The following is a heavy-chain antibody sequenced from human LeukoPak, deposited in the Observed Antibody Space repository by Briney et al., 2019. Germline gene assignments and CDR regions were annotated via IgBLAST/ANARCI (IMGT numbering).Heavy chain of an antibody. V-gene: IGHV4-34*01. CDR1: GGSFSGYY. CDR3: ARQDV. Sequence: PSETLSLTCAVYGGSFSGYYWSWIRQPPGKGLEWIGEINHSGSTNYNPSLKSRVTISVDTSKNQFSLKLSSVTAADTGVYCCARQDVWGNGTTVTVSS. J-gene: IGHJ6*04. CDR2: INHSGST.